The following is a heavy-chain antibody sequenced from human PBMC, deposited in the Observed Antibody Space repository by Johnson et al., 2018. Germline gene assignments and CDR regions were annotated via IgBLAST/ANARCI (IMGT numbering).Heavy chain of an antibody. J-gene: IGHJ3*02. D-gene: IGHD1-26*01. Sequence: VQLVQSGGGLVQPGGSLRLSCETSGFTFNTYSMNWVRQAPGKGLEWVSYISSSSSVIYYADSVRGRFTISRNNAKNSLYLQMDSLKTEDTAVYYCTTDNPDTGGYKNAFDIWGQGTMVTVSS. CDR1: GFTFNTYS. V-gene: IGHV3-48*01. CDR3: TTDNPDTGGYKNAFDI. CDR2: ISSSSSVI.